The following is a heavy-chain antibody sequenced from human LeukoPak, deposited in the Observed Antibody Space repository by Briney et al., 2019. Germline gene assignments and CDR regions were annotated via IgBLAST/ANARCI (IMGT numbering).Heavy chain of an antibody. D-gene: IGHD3-3*01. V-gene: IGHV3-30-3*01. CDR2: ISYDGSNK. CDR1: GFTFSSYA. Sequence: GRSLRLSCAASGFTFSSYAIHWVRQAPGKGLEWVAVISYDGSNKYYADSVKGRFTISRDNAKNSLYLQMNSLRAEDTAVYYCAREGDFWSGYYTWGKYYYYYGMDVWGQGTTVTVSS. CDR3: AREGDFWSGYYTWGKYYYYYGMDV. J-gene: IGHJ6*02.